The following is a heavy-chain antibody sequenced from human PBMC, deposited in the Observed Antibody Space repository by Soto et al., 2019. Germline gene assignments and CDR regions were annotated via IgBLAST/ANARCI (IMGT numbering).Heavy chain of an antibody. J-gene: IGHJ4*02. V-gene: IGHV5-51*01. CDR3: ARSVRSAQRYFDY. Sequence: GESLKSSCKTSGFRLTTYWIGWVRQMPGEGLEWVGIIYPGDSDTRYSPSFQGQVTISADRSIRTAYLQWSSLQASDTAMYYCARSVRSAQRYFDYGAQGGLVSVSS. CDR2: IYPGDSDT. CDR1: GFRLTTYW. D-gene: IGHD3-3*01.